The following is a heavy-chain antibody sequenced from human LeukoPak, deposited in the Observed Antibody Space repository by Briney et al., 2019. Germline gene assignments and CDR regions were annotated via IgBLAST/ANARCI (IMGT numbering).Heavy chain of an antibody. V-gene: IGHV3-21*01. J-gene: IGHJ4*02. D-gene: IGHD6-19*01. CDR2: ISGSGQYI. CDR3: ARGGYNSAFLDS. Sequence: GGSLRLSCAASGFSVSSDYMRWVRQAPGQVLHSLSSISGSGQYIYYADSLKGRLTISRDNAKDSLYLQLNSLRAEDTSVYYCARGGYNSAFLDSWGQGTLVSVS. CDR1: GFSVSSDY.